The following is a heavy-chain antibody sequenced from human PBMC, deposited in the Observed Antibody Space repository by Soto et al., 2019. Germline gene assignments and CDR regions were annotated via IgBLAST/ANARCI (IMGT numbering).Heavy chain of an antibody. CDR2: ISGSGGST. D-gene: IGHD4-17*01. CDR3: AREYGGNSWYFDL. CDR1: GFTFSTYA. Sequence: EVQLLESGGGLVQPAGSLRLSCAASGFTFSTYAMSWVRQAPGKGLEWVSTISGSGGSTYYADSVKGRFTIARDNSKNTLYRPMNSLRAEDTAVYYCAREYGGNSWYFDLWGRGTLVTVAS. J-gene: IGHJ2*01. V-gene: IGHV3-23*01.